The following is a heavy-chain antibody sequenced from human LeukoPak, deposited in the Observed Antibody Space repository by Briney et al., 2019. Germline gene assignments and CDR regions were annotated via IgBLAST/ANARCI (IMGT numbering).Heavy chain of an antibody. CDR2: ISSSSSYI. V-gene: IGHV3-21*01. J-gene: IGHJ4*02. Sequence: GVSLRLSCAASGFSFSSYSMNWVRQAPGKGLEWVSSISSSSSYICYVDSVKGRFTISRDNAKNSLYLQMNSLRAEDTAVYYCARVWSLPYTSSWPYYFDYWGQGTLVTVSS. D-gene: IGHD6-13*01. CDR1: GFSFSSYS. CDR3: ARVWSLPYTSSWPYYFDY.